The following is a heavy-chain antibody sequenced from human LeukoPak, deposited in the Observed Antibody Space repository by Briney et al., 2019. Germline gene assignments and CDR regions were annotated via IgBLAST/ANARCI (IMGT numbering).Heavy chain of an antibody. Sequence: GGSLRLSCAASGFTFSSYGMSWVRQAPGQGLEWVSVISGSGVSTYYADSVKGRFTISRDNSKNTLYLQMNSLRAEDTAVYYCAKGPNYSSSWYYYYYYMDVWGKGTTVTISS. CDR1: GFTFSSYG. D-gene: IGHD6-13*01. CDR2: ISGSGVST. J-gene: IGHJ6*03. CDR3: AKGPNYSSSWYYYYYYMDV. V-gene: IGHV3-23*01.